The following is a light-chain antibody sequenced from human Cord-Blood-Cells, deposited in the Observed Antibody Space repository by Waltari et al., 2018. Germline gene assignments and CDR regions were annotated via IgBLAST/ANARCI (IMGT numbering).Light chain of an antibody. CDR1: NLAAKY. J-gene: IGLJ2*01. CDR2: QDS. CDR3: QAWDSSTVV. V-gene: IGLV3-1*01. Sequence: SYELTQPPSVSVSPGHTARITCSGVNLAAKYYCWYQQKPGQSPVLVIYQDSKRPSGIPERFSGSNSGNTATLTISGTQAMDEADYYCQAWDSSTVVFGGGTKLTVL.